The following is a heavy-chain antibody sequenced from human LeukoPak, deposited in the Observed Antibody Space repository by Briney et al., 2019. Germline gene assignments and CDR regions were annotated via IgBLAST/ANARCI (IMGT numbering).Heavy chain of an antibody. J-gene: IGHJ4*02. CDR1: GFTFSSYA. CDR2: ISGSGDST. Sequence: GGSLRLSCATSGFTFSSYAMSWVRQAPGKGLEWVSTISGSGDSTYSADSVMGRFTISRDDSKNTLYLQMNSLRAEDTAVYYCAMEIYDFWSGPIDYWGQGTLVTVSS. CDR3: AMEIYDFWSGPIDY. D-gene: IGHD3-3*01. V-gene: IGHV3-23*01.